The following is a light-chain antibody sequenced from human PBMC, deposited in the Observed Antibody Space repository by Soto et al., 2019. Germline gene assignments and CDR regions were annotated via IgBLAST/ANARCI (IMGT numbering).Light chain of an antibody. CDR1: QFVSSR. J-gene: IGKJ1*01. V-gene: IGKV3-15*01. CDR2: DTS. Sequence: DIVVTQSPAALSASPGERVTLSCRASQFVSSRLAWYQQRPGQVPRLLIYDTSTRAPGISARFSGSGSGTEFTLTISCLQSQDFAVYYCQEYIQWPPGMFGPGTKVDIK. CDR3: QEYIQWPPGM.